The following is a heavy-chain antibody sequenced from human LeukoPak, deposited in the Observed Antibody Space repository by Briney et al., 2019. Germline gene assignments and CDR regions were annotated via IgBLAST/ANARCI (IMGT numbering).Heavy chain of an antibody. CDR1: GFTFSSYA. V-gene: IGHV3-23*01. Sequence: GGSLRLSCAASGFTFSSYAMSWVRQAPGKGLEWVSAISGSGGSTYYADSVKGRFTISRDNSKNTLFLQMNSLRAEDTAVYYCAKADSYSSLDYYCCYMDVWGKGTTVTVSS. CDR2: ISGSGGST. CDR3: AKADSYSSLDYYCCYMDV. D-gene: IGHD2-15*01. J-gene: IGHJ6*03.